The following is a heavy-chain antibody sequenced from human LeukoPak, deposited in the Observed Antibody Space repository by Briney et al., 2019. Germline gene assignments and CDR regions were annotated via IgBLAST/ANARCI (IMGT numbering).Heavy chain of an antibody. V-gene: IGHV3-7*03. CDR1: GFTFSSYW. J-gene: IGHJ3*02. CDR2: IKQDGSEK. D-gene: IGHD3-22*01. Sequence: GGSLRLSCAASGFTFSSYWMSWVRQAPGKGLEWVANIKQDGSEKYYVDSVKGRFTISRDNAKNSLYLRMNSLRAEDTAVYYCARVVGTTYYYDSSGYYAFDIWGQGTMVTVSS. CDR3: ARVVGTTYYYDSSGYYAFDI.